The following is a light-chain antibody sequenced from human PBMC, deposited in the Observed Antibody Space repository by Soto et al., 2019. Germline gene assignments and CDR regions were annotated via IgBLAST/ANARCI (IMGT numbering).Light chain of an antibody. J-gene: IGKJ1*01. CDR3: QQGYSSRWT. Sequence: DIQMTQSPSSLSTSVGDRVTITCRASQNIRSYLNWYQQKPGKAPQLLIYATSSLQTGVPSRFSASGSGTDFSLVISYLQPEDSATYYCQQGYSSRWTSGRGTKV. V-gene: IGKV1-39*01. CDR2: ATS. CDR1: QNIRSY.